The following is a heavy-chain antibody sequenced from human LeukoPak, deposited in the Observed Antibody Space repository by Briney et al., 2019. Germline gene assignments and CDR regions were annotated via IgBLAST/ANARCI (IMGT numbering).Heavy chain of an antibody. Sequence: GTSVKVSCKASGGTFSSYAISWVRQAPGQGLEWMGGIIPIFGTANYAQKFQGRVTITADESTSTAYMELSSLRSEDTAVYYCARDPLYGSGSRDAFDIWGQGTMVTVSS. CDR2: IIPIFGTA. D-gene: IGHD3-10*01. J-gene: IGHJ3*02. CDR1: GGTFSSYA. CDR3: ARDPLYGSGSRDAFDI. V-gene: IGHV1-69*01.